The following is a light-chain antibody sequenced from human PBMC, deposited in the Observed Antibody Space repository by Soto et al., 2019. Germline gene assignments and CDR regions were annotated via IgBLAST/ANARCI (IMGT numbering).Light chain of an antibody. CDR3: QQYNNWPPIT. V-gene: IGKV3-15*01. CDR1: QSVSNF. CDR2: GAS. Sequence: EIVLTQSPATLSLSPGERATLSCRASQSVSNFLAWYQQRPGQAPRLLIYGASTRATGIPARFSGSGSGTEFTLTISSLQSEDFAVYYCQQYNNWPPITFGQGTRLEI. J-gene: IGKJ5*01.